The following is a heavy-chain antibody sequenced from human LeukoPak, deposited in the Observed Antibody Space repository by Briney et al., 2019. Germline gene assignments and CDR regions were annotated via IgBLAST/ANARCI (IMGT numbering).Heavy chain of an antibody. V-gene: IGHV4-30-4*07. D-gene: IGHD2-21*02. CDR3: ARAYCVGDCTVLHIYFDN. J-gene: IGHJ4*02. CDR1: GGSISSGDYS. CDR2: IYNSGNT. Sequence: PSETLSLTCAVSGGSISSGDYSWSWIRQPPGEGLEWIGFIYNSGNTYYNPSLKSRVTISVDTSKNQFSLKLRSVMAADTAVYYCARAYCVGDCTVLHIYFDNWGQGTLVTVSS.